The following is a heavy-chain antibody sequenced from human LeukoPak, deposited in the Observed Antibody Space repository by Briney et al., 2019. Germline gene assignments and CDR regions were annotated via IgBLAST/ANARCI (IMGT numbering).Heavy chain of an antibody. CDR2: IYSGGST. Sequence: PGGSLRLSCAASGFTVSSNYMSWVRQAPGKGLEWVSVIYSGGSTYYADSVKGRFTISRDNSKNTLYLQMNSLRAEDTAMYYCARVDGYNQGYYFDCWGQGTLVTVSS. V-gene: IGHV3-53*01. CDR1: GFTVSSNY. J-gene: IGHJ4*02. D-gene: IGHD5-24*01. CDR3: ARVDGYNQGYYFDC.